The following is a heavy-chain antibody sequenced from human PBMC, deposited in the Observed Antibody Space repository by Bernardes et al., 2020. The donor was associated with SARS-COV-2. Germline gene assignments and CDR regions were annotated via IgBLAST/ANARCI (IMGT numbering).Heavy chain of an antibody. V-gene: IGHV3-48*03. J-gene: IGHJ4*02. CDR2: ISSSGSTI. CDR3: AAVGYYYDSSGYYPDY. CDR1: GFTFSSYE. D-gene: IGHD3-22*01. Sequence: GGSLRLSCAASGFTFSSYEMNWVRQAPGKGLEWVSYISSSGSTIYYADSVKGRFTISRDNAKNSLYLQMNSLRAEDTAVYYCAAVGYYYDSSGYYPDYWGQGTLVTVSS.